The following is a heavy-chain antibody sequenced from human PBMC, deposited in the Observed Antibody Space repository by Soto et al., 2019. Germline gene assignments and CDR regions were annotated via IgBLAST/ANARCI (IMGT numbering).Heavy chain of an antibody. D-gene: IGHD3-10*01. CDR3: ARVSMLWFGEPRYYFDY. J-gene: IGHJ4*02. Sequence: SLTCAVYGGSFSGYYWSWIRQPPGKGLEWIGEINHSGSTNYNPSLKSRVTISVDTPKNQFSLKLSSVTAADTAVYYCARVSMLWFGEPRYYFDYWGQGTLVTVSS. V-gene: IGHV4-34*01. CDR2: INHSGST. CDR1: GGSFSGYY.